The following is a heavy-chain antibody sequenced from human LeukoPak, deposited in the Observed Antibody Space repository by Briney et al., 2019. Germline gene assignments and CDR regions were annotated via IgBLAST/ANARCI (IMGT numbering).Heavy chain of an antibody. Sequence: PGGSLRLSCAASGFTFSSYSMNWVRQAPGKGLEWVSSISSSSSYIYYADSVKGRFTISRDNSKNTLYLQMNSLRAEDTAVYYCARDRLSYDFWSGYYLYFDYWGQGTLVTVSS. CDR1: GFTFSSYS. V-gene: IGHV3-21*01. CDR2: ISSSSSYI. J-gene: IGHJ4*02. D-gene: IGHD3-3*01. CDR3: ARDRLSYDFWSGYYLYFDY.